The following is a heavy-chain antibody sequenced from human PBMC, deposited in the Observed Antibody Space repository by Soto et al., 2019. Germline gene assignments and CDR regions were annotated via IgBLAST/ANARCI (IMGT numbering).Heavy chain of an antibody. CDR1: GGSISSSSYY. J-gene: IGHJ5*02. D-gene: IGHD2-15*01. CDR3: ASPPVSVVAASLEGFDP. V-gene: IGHV4-39*01. CDR2: IYYSGST. Sequence: SETLSLTCTVSGGSISSSSYYWGWIRQPPGKGLEWIGSIYYSGSTYYNPSLKSRVTISVDTSKNQFSLKLSSVTAADTAVYYCASPPVSVVAASLEGFDPWGQGTLVTVSS.